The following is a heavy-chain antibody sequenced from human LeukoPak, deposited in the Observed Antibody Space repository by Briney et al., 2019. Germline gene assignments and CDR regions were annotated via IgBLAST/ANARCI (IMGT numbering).Heavy chain of an antibody. CDR3: ARFDYGFDY. J-gene: IGHJ4*02. Sequence: PGGSLRLSCAASGFTFSSYWMHWVRQAPGKGLEWVAVISYDGSNKYYADSVKGRFTISRDNSKNTLYLQMNSLRAEDTAVYYCARFDYGFDYWGQGTLVTVSS. CDR1: GFTFSSYW. CDR2: ISYDGSNK. V-gene: IGHV3-30*03. D-gene: IGHD4-17*01.